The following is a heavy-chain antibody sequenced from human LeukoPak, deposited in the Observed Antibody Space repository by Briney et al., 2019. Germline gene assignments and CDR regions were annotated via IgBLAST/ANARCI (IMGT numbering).Heavy chain of an antibody. J-gene: IGHJ4*02. V-gene: IGHV4-34*01. D-gene: IGHD3-9*01. CDR3: ARGNILPAYCFDF. CDR2: IHYSGAP. Sequence: SAPMALTCAGSGGSITGYYWSWVRQPPGRGLEGVGEIHYSGAPSSNPSLKTRATISTDTSKNQFSLSLSSVTAADTAVYYCARGNILPAYCFDFWGQGALVTVSS. CDR1: GGSITGYY.